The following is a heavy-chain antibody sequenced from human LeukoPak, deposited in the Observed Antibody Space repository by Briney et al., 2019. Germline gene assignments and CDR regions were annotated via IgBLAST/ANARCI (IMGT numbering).Heavy chain of an antibody. CDR1: GGSFSGDF. V-gene: IGHV4-34*01. Sequence: PSETLSLTCAVYGGSFSGDFWSWTRQSPGKGLEWIGEINHGGSTTYNPSLKSRVTISVDKSKNQFSLKLSSVTAADTAVYYCARGEFDGGVYFDYWGQGTLVTVSS. D-gene: IGHD3-9*01. CDR3: ARGEFDGGVYFDY. CDR2: INHGGST. J-gene: IGHJ4*02.